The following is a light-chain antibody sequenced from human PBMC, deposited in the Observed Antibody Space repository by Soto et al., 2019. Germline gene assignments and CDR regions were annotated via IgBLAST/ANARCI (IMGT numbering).Light chain of an antibody. CDR3: AVWDDKMRGRI. CDR1: SSNIGRNT. CDR2: SSD. J-gene: IGLJ2*01. V-gene: IGLV1-44*01. Sequence: QSVLTQPPSASGTPRQRVTISCSGSSSNIGRNTVKWYRQLPGTAPKLLIGSSDQRPSGVPDRFSGSQSGTSASLAISGLQSEDEADYYCAVWDDKMRGRIIGGGTKVTVL.